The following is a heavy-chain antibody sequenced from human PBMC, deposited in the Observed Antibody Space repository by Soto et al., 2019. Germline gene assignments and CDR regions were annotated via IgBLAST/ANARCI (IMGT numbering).Heavy chain of an antibody. V-gene: IGHV3-30*18. CDR3: AKVSHYDILTEPDY. J-gene: IGHJ4*02. Sequence: GGSLILSCSASRFTFSSYGMHWVRQAPGKGLDWVAVIPYDESNKFYADSVRGRSSISRDNSKNTLYLQMNSLRAEDTALYYCAKVSHYDILTEPDYWGQGTLVTVSS. CDR2: IPYDESNK. D-gene: IGHD3-9*01. CDR1: RFTFSSYG.